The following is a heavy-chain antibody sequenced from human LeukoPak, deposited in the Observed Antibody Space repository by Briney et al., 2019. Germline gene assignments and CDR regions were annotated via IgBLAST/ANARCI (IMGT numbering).Heavy chain of an antibody. CDR2: INPNSGGT. CDR1: GYTFTGYY. Sequence: ASVKVSCKASGYTFTGYYMHWVRQAPGQGLEWMGWINPNSGGTNYAQKFQGRVTMTRDTSISTAYMELSRLRSDDTAVYYCARDRRIAARLGWCNWFDPWGQGTLVTVSS. J-gene: IGHJ5*02. D-gene: IGHD6-6*01. V-gene: IGHV1-2*02. CDR3: ARDRRIAARLGWCNWFDP.